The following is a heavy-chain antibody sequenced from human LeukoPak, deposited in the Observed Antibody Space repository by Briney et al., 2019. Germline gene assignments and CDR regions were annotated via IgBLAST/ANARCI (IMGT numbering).Heavy chain of an antibody. V-gene: IGHV1-2*02. J-gene: IGHJ6*03. CDR2: IDPNSAGT. CDR3: ARGVVAATFYYYMDV. Sequence: ASVKVSCKASGYTFTVYYMHWVRQAPGQGLEWMGWIDPNSAGTNYAQKFQGRVTMTRDTSLSTAYMELSGLRSDDTAVYYCARGVVAATFYYYMDVWGKGTTVTVSS. CDR1: GYTFTVYY. D-gene: IGHD2-15*01.